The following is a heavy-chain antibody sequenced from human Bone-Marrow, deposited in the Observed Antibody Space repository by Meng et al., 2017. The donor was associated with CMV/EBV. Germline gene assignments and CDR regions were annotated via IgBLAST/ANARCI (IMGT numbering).Heavy chain of an antibody. CDR3: ARDVLQGEWLIDY. D-gene: IGHD3-3*01. J-gene: IGHJ4*02. Sequence: GESLKISCAASGFTFSSYWMHWVRQAPGKGLVWVSRINSDGSSTGYADSVKGRFTISRDNAKNTLYLQMNSLRAEDTAVYYCARDVLQGEWLIDYWGQGTLVTVSS. CDR1: GFTFSSYW. CDR2: INSDGSST. V-gene: IGHV3-74*01.